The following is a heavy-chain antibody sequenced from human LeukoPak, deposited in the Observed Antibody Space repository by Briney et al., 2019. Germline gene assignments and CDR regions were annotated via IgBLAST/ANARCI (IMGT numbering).Heavy chain of an antibody. D-gene: IGHD2-2*01. J-gene: IGHJ4*02. CDR1: GGFNTHYY. CDR3: ARSATSRPLPDY. V-gene: IGHV4-59*04. CDR2: IYYSGST. Sequence: SETLSLTCSVSGGFNTHYYWSWIRQPPGKGLEWIGSIYYSGSTYYTPSLKSRVTISLHTSKNQFSLKLTSVTAADTAVYYCARSATSRPLPDYWGQGTLVTVSS.